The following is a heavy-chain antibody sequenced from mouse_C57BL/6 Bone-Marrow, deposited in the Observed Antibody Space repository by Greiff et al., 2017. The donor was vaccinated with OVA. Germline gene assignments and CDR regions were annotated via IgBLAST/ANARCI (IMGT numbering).Heavy chain of an antibody. Sequence: QVQLQQPGAELVMPGASVKLSCKASGYTFTSYWMHWVKQRPGQGLEWIGEIDPSDSYTNYKQKFKGKSTLTVDKSSSTTYMQLSSLTSEDSAVYYCARWDYGSSYDWYFDVWGTGTTVTVSS. V-gene: IGHV1-69*01. CDR3: ARWDYGSSYDWYFDV. D-gene: IGHD1-1*01. CDR1: GYTFTSYW. J-gene: IGHJ1*03. CDR2: IDPSDSYT.